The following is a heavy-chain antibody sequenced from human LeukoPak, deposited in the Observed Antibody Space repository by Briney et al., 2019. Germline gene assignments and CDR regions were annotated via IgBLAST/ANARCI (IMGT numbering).Heavy chain of an antibody. J-gene: IGHJ4*02. CDR2: IYSDDT. Sequence: GGSLRLSCTVSGFTVSSNSMSWVRQAPGKGLEWVSFIYSDDTHYSDSVKGRFTISRDNSKNTLYLQMNSLRAEDTAVYYCARRAGAYSHPYDYWGQGTLVTVSS. D-gene: IGHD4/OR15-4a*01. CDR1: GFTVSSNS. V-gene: IGHV3-53*01. CDR3: ARRAGAYSHPYDY.